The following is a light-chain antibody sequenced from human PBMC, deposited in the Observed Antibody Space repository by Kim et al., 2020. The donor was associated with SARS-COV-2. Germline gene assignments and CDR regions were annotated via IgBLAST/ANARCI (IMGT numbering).Light chain of an antibody. V-gene: IGKV3-20*01. CDR2: GAT. CDR3: QQYYRPPWT. CDR1: QSVTSSY. J-gene: IGKJ1*01. Sequence: EIVLTQSPGTLSLSPGERATLSCRASQSVTSSYLDWYQQKPGQAPRLLIFGATSRATGLPDRFRGSGSGTDFTLTISRLEPEDFATYYCQQYYRPPWTFGQGTKVDIK.